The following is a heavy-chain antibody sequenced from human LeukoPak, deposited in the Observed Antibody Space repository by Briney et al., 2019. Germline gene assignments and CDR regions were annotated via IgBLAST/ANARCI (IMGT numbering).Heavy chain of an antibody. J-gene: IGHJ4*02. Sequence: GGSLRLSCAASGFTFSSYAMSWVRQAPGKGLEWVSAISGSGGSTYYADSVKGRSTISRDDSKNTLYLQMNSLRAEDTAVYYCARDWYDSSGDVYWGQGTLVTVSS. D-gene: IGHD3-22*01. CDR1: GFTFSSYA. CDR3: ARDWYDSSGDVY. CDR2: ISGSGGST. V-gene: IGHV3-23*01.